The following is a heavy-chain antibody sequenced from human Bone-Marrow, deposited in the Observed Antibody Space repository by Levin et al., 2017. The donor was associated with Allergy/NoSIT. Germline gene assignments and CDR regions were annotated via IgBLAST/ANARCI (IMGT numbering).Heavy chain of an antibody. V-gene: IGHV1-69*04. CDR1: GGTFSSYT. Sequence: ASVKVSCKASGGTFSSYTISWVRQAPGQGLEWMGRIIPILGIANYAQKFQGRVTITADKSTSTAYMELSSLRSEDTAVYYCARDRLRTPPGYSSSWGVYFDYWGQGTLVTVSS. CDR3: ARDRLRTPPGYSSSWGVYFDY. J-gene: IGHJ4*02. CDR2: IIPILGIA. D-gene: IGHD6-6*01.